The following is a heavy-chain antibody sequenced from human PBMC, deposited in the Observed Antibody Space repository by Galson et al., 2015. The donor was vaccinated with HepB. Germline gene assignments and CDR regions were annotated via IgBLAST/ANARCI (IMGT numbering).Heavy chain of an antibody. Sequence: SLRLSCAASEFTFSTYWMNWVRQAPGKGLEWVANIKEDGSEKYYADYVKGRFTIPRDNAKNSLYLQMNSLRDEDPAVYYCARRGSSSWSNLDYWGQGTLVTVSS. D-gene: IGHD6-13*01. CDR3: ARRGSSSWSNLDY. V-gene: IGHV3-7*03. J-gene: IGHJ4*02. CDR2: IKEDGSEK. CDR1: EFTFSTYW.